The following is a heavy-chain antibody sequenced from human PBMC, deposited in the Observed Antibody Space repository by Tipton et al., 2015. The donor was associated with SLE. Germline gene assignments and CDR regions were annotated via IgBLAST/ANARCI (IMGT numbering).Heavy chain of an antibody. J-gene: IGHJ4*02. V-gene: IGHV4-39*01. CDR1: GGSFTSSSYY. CDR2: IYYSGST. CDR3: ARSYYDFWSGYSDY. Sequence: TLSLTCAVYGGSFTSSSYYWGWIRQPPGKGLEWIGSIYYSGSTYYNPSLKSRVTISVDTSKNQFSLKLSSVTAADTAVYYCARSYYDFWSGYSDYWGQGTLVTVSS. D-gene: IGHD3-3*01.